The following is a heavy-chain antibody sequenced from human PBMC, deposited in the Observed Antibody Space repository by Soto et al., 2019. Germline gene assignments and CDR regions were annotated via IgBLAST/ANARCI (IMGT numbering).Heavy chain of an antibody. D-gene: IGHD5-12*01. Sequence: SVKVSCKASGGTFSSYAISWVLQAPGQGLEWMGGIIPIFGTANYAQKFQGRVTITADESTSTAYMELSSLRSEDTAVYYCARLPYSGYDWEYDYWGQGTLVTVSS. CDR1: GGTFSSYA. CDR3: ARLPYSGYDWEYDY. J-gene: IGHJ4*02. CDR2: IIPIFGTA. V-gene: IGHV1-69*13.